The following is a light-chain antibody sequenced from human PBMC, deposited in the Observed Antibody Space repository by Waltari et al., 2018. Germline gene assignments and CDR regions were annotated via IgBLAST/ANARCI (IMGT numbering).Light chain of an antibody. Sequence: DIVMTQSPDSLAVSLGERATINCKSSQSFLYSPNNKNYLAWFQQKQGQPPKLLIYWASTRESGVPDRFSGSGSVTDFTLTISSLQAEDVAIYYCQQYATTPRTFGQGTKLEIK. J-gene: IGKJ2*02. CDR3: QQYATTPRT. CDR2: WAS. V-gene: IGKV4-1*01. CDR1: QSFLYSPNNKNY.